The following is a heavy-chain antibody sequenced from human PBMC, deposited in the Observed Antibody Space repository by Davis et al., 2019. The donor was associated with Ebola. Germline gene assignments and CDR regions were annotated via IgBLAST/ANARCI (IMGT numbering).Heavy chain of an antibody. J-gene: IGHJ5*02. CDR2: IDPSDSYT. D-gene: IGHD4-23*01. V-gene: IGHV5-10-1*01. Sequence: GESLKISCKGSGYSFSSYWISWVRQMPGKGLEWMGRIDPSDSYTNYSPSFQGHVTISADKSISTAYLQWSSLKASDTAMYHCARQTTVARGGFDPWGQGTLVTVSS. CDR1: GYSFSSYW. CDR3: ARQTTVARGGFDP.